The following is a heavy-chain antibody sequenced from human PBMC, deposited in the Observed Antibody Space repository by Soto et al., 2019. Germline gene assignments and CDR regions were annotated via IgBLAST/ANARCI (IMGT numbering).Heavy chain of an antibody. CDR3: ARPSYSGYDFGGYDY. J-gene: IGHJ4*02. V-gene: IGHV1-69*01. CDR2: IIPIFGTA. Sequence: QVQLVQSGAEVKKPGSSVKVSCKASGCTFSSYAISWVRQAPGQGLEWMGGIIPIFGTANYAQKFQGRVTIPADESTSTAYMELSSLRSEDTAVYYCARPSYSGYDFGGYDYWGQGTLVTVSS. D-gene: IGHD5-12*01. CDR1: GCTFSSYA.